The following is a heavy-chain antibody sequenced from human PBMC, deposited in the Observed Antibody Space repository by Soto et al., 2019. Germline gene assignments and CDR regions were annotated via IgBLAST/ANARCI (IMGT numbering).Heavy chain of an antibody. Sequence: QVQLVESGGGVVQPGRPLRLSCVASGFIFSNCGMHWVRQAPGKGLEWVAIISYDGSNKYYADSVKGRFTISRDNSKNTLCLQMSSLRAEDTAVYYCVKDLDSGLAAGGTLEYWGQGTLITVSS. D-gene: IGHD6-13*01. V-gene: IGHV3-30*18. CDR1: GFIFSNCG. J-gene: IGHJ4*02. CDR3: VKDLDSGLAAGGTLEY. CDR2: ISYDGSNK.